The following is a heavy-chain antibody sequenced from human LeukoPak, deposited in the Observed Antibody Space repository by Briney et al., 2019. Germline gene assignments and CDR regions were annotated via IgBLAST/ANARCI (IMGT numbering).Heavy chain of an antibody. CDR1: GFTFDDYA. J-gene: IGHJ4*02. Sequence: GGSLRLSCAASGFTFDDYAMHWVRQAPGKGLEWVSLISGDGGSTYYADSVKGRFTISRDNSKNSLYLQMNSLRTEDTALYYCTTLPAMATIFEEGRNYDYWGQGTLVTVSS. CDR2: ISGDGGST. V-gene: IGHV3-43*02. D-gene: IGHD5-24*01. CDR3: TTLPAMATIFEEGRNYDY.